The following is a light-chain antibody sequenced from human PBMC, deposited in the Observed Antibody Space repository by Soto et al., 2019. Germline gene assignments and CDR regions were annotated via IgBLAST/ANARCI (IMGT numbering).Light chain of an antibody. CDR3: QQYGGSSWT. CDR1: QSVSISY. J-gene: IGKJ1*01. V-gene: IGKV3-20*01. CDR2: GAS. Sequence: EIVMTQSPATLSVSPGEIATLSFSASQSVSISYLAWYQQKPGQAPRLLIFGASSRATGIPDRFSGSGSGTDFTLTISRLEPEDFAVYYCQQYGGSSWTFGQGTKVDIK.